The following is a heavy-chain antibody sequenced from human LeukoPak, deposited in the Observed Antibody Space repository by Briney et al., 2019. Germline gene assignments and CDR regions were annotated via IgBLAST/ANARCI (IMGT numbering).Heavy chain of an antibody. CDR3: ARSGSRIVWFGETMGYCDH. Sequence: ASVKVSCKASGYAFTNYGITWVRQAPGQGLEWLGWISAYDGNTDYAQKFQGRVTMTTDTSTSTAYMDLRSLRSDDTAVYYCARSGSRIVWFGETMGYCDHWGQGTLATVSS. D-gene: IGHD3-10*01. CDR2: ISAYDGNT. CDR1: GYAFTNYG. V-gene: IGHV1-18*01. J-gene: IGHJ4*02.